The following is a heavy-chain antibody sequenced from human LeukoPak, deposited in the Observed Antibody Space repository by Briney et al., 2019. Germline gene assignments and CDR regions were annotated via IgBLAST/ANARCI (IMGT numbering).Heavy chain of an antibody. J-gene: IGHJ6*02. V-gene: IGHV3-30*04. CDR2: ISYDGSNK. Sequence: GGSLRLSCAASGFTFSSYAMHWVRQAPGKGLEWVAVISYDGSNKYYADSVKGRFTISRDNSKNTLYLQMNSLRAEDTAVYYCARATEYSSSWYSSQNGMDVWGQGTTVTVSS. CDR3: ARATEYSSSWYSSQNGMDV. D-gene: IGHD6-13*01. CDR1: GFTFSSYA.